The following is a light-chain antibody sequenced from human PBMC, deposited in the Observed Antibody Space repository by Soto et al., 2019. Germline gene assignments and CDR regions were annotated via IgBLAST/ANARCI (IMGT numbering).Light chain of an antibody. CDR3: AAGDDSLNGWV. V-gene: IGLV1-44*01. Sequence: QSVLIQASSMSGTPRQRVTISCSGSSSNIGSNTVNWYQQVPGTAPKLLIYGNHERPSGVPDRFSGSKSGTSASLAISGLQSEDEADYYCAAGDDSLNGWVFGGGTKVTVL. CDR1: SSNIGSNT. CDR2: GNH. J-gene: IGLJ3*02.